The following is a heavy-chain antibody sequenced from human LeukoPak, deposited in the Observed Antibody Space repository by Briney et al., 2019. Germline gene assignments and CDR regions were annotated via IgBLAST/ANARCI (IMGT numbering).Heavy chain of an antibody. J-gene: IGHJ4*02. D-gene: IGHD3-22*01. CDR3: ARDIAPSDYYDSSGYHSPPDY. Sequence: GALRLSCAASGFTFSSYAMHWVRQAPGKGLEWVAVISYDGSNKYYADSVKGRFTISRDSSKSTLYLQMNSLRAEDTAVYYCARDIAPSDYYDSSGYHSPPDYWGQGTLVTVSS. V-gene: IGHV3-30-3*01. CDR2: ISYDGSNK. CDR1: GFTFSSYA.